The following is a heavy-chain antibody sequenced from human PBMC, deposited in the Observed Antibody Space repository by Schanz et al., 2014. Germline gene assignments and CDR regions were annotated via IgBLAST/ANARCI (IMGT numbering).Heavy chain of an antibody. CDR2: ITSNGGGT. D-gene: IGHD6-6*01. J-gene: IGHJ6*02. V-gene: IGHV3-23*04. CDR1: GFTFGNFF. Sequence: EVQLVESGGGLVQPGGSLRLSCAASGFTFGNFFMSWVRQAPGKGLEWVSTITSNGGGTYYADSVKGRFTIPRDNAKNTLYLQMNSLRVEDTAEYYCAKNWKGHHITGRPGWSDGMDVWGQGTTVTVSS. CDR3: AKNWKGHHITGRPGWSDGMDV.